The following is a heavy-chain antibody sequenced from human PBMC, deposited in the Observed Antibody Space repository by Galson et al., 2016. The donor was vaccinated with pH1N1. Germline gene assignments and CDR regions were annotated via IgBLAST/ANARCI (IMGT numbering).Heavy chain of an antibody. CDR2: INPDSGGT. D-gene: IGHD3-3*01. V-gene: IGHV1-2*02. Sequence: SVKVSCKASGYTFTDNFIHWVRQTPGQGLEWLGWINPDSGGTNYAQSFNDRVTMTRDTSINTIFMQLSSLRSDDTAIYFCARILSTDYDSWSSYNLPFDLWGQGTLVTVSS. CDR3: ARILSTDYDSWSSYNLPFDL. CDR1: GYTFTDNF. J-gene: IGHJ4*02.